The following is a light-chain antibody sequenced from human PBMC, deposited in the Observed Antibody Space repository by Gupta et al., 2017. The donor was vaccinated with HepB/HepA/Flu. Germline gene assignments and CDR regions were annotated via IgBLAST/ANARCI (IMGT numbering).Light chain of an antibody. CDR2: YND. J-gene: IGLJ2*01. V-gene: IGLV1-44*01. Sequence: QSVLPQSTSVSGTPGQRVTISCSGSSSNVGRNNVNWYQQLPGTAPELLIYYNDERPSGFPDRISGSKSGTSASLAISGLQSEDEADYYCAAWDTSLNVVVFGGGTKLTVL. CDR1: SSNVGRNN. CDR3: AAWDTSLNVVV.